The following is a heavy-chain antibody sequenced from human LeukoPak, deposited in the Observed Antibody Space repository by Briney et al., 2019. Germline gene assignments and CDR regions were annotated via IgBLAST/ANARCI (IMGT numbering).Heavy chain of an antibody. CDR1: GFTFSSYG. J-gene: IGHJ4*02. Sequence: GGSLRLSCAASGFTFSSYGMHWVRQAPGKGLEWVAFIRYDGSNKYYADSVKGRFTISRDNSKNTLYLQMNSLRAEDTAVYYCAKDLIPPYDFWSGYYLDYWGQGTLVTVSS. D-gene: IGHD3-3*01. CDR3: AKDLIPPYDFWSGYYLDY. CDR2: IRYDGSNK. V-gene: IGHV3-30*02.